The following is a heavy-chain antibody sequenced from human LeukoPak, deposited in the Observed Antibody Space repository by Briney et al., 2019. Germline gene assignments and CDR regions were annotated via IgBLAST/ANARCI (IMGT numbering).Heavy chain of an antibody. V-gene: IGHV3-30*02. D-gene: IGHD5-18*01. CDR1: GFTFSSYG. CDR2: IRYDGSNK. Sequence: GGSLRLSCAASGFTFSSYGMHWVRQAPGKGLEWVAFIRYDGSNKYYADSVKGRFTISRDNSKNTLYLQMNSLRAEDMAVYYCAKVSVDTAILDWAYYYYYMDVWGKGTTVTISS. CDR3: AKVSVDTAILDWAYYYYYMDV. J-gene: IGHJ6*03.